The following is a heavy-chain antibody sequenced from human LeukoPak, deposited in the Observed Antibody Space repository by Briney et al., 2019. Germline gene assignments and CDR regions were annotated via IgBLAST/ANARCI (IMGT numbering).Heavy chain of an antibody. Sequence: ASVKVSCKTSGYTFTDYGISWVRQAPGQGLEWMGWISAYNGNRKYAQKHQDRVTMTTDTSTKTAYMELRSLRSDDTAVYFCARDTYYDSSGYYDYWGQGILVTVSS. J-gene: IGHJ4*02. CDR2: ISAYNGNR. CDR3: ARDTYYDSSGYYDY. V-gene: IGHV1-18*04. CDR1: GYTFTDYG. D-gene: IGHD3-22*01.